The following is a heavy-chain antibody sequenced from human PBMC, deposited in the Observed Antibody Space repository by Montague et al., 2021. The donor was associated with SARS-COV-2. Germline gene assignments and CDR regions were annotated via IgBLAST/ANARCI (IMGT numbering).Heavy chain of an antibody. CDR3: AKGSFGMGAFDI. J-gene: IGHJ3*02. Sequence: SETLSLTCTVSGGSISSYYWSWTRQHAGKGLEWIGLIYTSGSTNYNPSLKSRVTMSLDTSKNQFSLKLRSVTAADTAVYYCAKGSFGMGAFDIWGQGTMVTVSS. V-gene: IGHV4-4*07. CDR2: IYTSGST. CDR1: GGSISSYY. D-gene: IGHD1-14*01.